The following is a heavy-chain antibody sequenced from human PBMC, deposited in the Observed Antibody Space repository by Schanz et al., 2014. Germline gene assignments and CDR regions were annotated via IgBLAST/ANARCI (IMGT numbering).Heavy chain of an antibody. Sequence: QVQLVESGGGVVQPGRSLKLSCAASGFPFSSHGMHWVRQAPAKGLEWVAVVGDTGTTKFYADSVKGRLTVSRDNAKNALYLQMNSLRAEDTAVYYCVRDTDYHFDYWGQGTLVTVSS. J-gene: IGHJ4*02. CDR1: GFPFSSHG. V-gene: IGHV3-33*08. CDR3: VRDTDYHFDY. D-gene: IGHD4-17*01. CDR2: VGDTGTTK.